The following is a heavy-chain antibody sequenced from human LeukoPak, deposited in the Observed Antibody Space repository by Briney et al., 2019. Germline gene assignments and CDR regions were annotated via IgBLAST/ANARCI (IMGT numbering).Heavy chain of an antibody. D-gene: IGHD2-21*01. Sequence: PGGSLRLSCAASGFTFSSYSMSWVRQAPGKGLEWVSSITSSSGHIYYADSLKGRFSISRDNTKNSLYLQINSLRAEDTAVYYCARGKVNHDGALDAWGQGTLVTVSS. CDR1: GFTFSSYS. CDR2: ITSSSGHI. CDR3: ARGKVNHDGALDA. V-gene: IGHV3-21*01. J-gene: IGHJ3*01.